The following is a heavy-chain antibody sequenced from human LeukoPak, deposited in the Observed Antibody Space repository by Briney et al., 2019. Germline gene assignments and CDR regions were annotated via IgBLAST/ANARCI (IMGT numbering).Heavy chain of an antibody. J-gene: IGHJ6*04. CDR1: GFTFSSYG. CDR3: AELGITRIGGV. D-gene: IGHD3-10*02. V-gene: IGHV3-23*01. Sequence: PGGSLRLSCAASGFTFSSYGMSWVRQAPGKGLEWVSSISGSGGSTYYADSVKGRFTISRDNAKNSLYLQMSSLRVEDTAVYYCAELGITRIGGVWGKGTTVTISS. CDR2: ISGSGGST.